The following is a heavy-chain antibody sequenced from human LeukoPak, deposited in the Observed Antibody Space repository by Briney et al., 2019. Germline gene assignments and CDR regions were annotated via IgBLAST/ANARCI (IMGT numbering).Heavy chain of an antibody. CDR2: ISSSSSTI. V-gene: IGHV3-48*01. CDR3: ARDPRGDYYDSSGFNY. D-gene: IGHD3-22*01. CDR1: GFTFSSYS. Sequence: GGSLRLSCAASGFTFSSYSMNWVRQAPGKGLEWVSYISSSSSTIYYADSVKGRFTISRDNAKNSLYPQMNSLRAEDTAVYYCARDPRGDYYDSSGFNYWGQGTLVTVSS. J-gene: IGHJ4*02.